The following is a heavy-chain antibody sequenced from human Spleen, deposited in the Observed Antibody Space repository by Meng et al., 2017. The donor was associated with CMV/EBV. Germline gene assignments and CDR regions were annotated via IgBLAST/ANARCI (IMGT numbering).Heavy chain of an antibody. CDR3: AKDGGFNGWAFDS. V-gene: IGHV3-23*03. J-gene: IGHJ4*02. CDR1: GFTFTDSV. Sequence: AASGFTFTDSVMTWVRQAPGKGLEWVSLIYSNARSTSYADSVRGRFTISRDNSKNTVYLQMNRLRADDTAVYYCAKDGGFNGWAFDSWGQGALVTVSS. CDR2: IYSNARST. D-gene: IGHD5-12*01.